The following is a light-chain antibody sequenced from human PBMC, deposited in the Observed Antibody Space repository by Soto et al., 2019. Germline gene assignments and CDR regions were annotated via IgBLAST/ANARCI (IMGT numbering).Light chain of an antibody. V-gene: IGLV1-40*01. CDR1: SSNIGAEYD. CDR2: GDN. Sequence: QAVVTQPPSVSGAPGQRVAISCTGSSSNIGAEYDVHWYQQLPGTAPKRLIYGDNNRPSGVPDRFSGSKSGTSASLAITGLQPEDEADYYCQSYDSILTTFVFGTGTKLTVL. CDR3: QSYDSILTTFV. J-gene: IGLJ1*01.